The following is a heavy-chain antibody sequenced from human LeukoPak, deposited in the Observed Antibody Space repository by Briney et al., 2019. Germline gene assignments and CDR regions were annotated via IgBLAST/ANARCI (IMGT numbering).Heavy chain of an antibody. CDR3: ARSYCSSTSCYGNYYYGMDV. J-gene: IGHJ6*02. CDR1: GGSISSGGYY. CDR2: INHSGST. V-gene: IGHV4-30-2*01. D-gene: IGHD2-2*01. Sequence: SQTLSLTCTVSGGSISSGGYYWSWLRQPPGKGLEWIGEINHSGSTNYNPALKSRVTISVDTSKNQFSLKLSSVPAADTAVYYCARSYCSSTSCYGNYYYGMDVWGQGTPVTVSS.